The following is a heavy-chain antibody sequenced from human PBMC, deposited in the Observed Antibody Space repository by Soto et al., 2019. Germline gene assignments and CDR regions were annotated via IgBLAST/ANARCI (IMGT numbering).Heavy chain of an antibody. CDR3: ARVVVPAAISGMDV. CDR2: ISSSGSTI. Sequence: PWGSLRLSCSASVFTFSDYYMSWSRQAPGKGLEWVSYISSSGSTIYYADSVKGRFTISRDNAKNSLYLQMNSLRAEDTAVYYCARVVVPAAISGMDVWGQGTTVTVSS. J-gene: IGHJ6*02. V-gene: IGHV3-11*01. CDR1: VFTFSDYY. D-gene: IGHD2-2*02.